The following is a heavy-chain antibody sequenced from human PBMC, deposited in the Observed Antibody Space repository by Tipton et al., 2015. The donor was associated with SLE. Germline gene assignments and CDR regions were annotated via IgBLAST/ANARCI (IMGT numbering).Heavy chain of an antibody. J-gene: IGHJ1*01. D-gene: IGHD6-19*01. CDR2: IYYSGST. V-gene: IGHV4-30-4*01. CDR3: ARAGSPWLVRYFQH. CDR1: GGSISSGDYY. Sequence: TLSLTCTVSGGSISSGDYYWSWIRQPPGKGLEWIGYIYYSGSTYYNPSLKSRVTISVDTSKNQFSLKLSSVTAADTAVYYCARAGSPWLVRYFQHWGQGTLVTVSS.